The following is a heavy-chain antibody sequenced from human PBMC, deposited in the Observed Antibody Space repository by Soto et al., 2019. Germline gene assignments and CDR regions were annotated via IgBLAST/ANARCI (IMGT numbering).Heavy chain of an antibody. J-gene: IGHJ6*02. Sequence: EVQLVESGGGLVQPGRSLRLSCAASGFTFDDYAMHWVRQAPGKGLEWVSGISWNSGSIGYADSVKGRFTISRDNAKNSLYLQMNSLRAEDTALYYCAKDRGRGLAVAGGMDVWGQGTMVTVSS. D-gene: IGHD6-19*01. CDR2: ISWNSGSI. CDR3: AKDRGRGLAVAGGMDV. V-gene: IGHV3-9*01. CDR1: GFTFDDYA.